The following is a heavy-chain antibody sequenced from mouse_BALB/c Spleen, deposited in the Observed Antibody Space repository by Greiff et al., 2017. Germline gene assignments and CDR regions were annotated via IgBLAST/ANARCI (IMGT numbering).Heavy chain of an antibody. CDR1: GFTFSSYT. CDR2: ISNGGGST. J-gene: IGHJ2*01. CDR3: ARITTVVALDY. Sequence: EVKLVESGGGLVQPGGSLKLSCAASGFTFSSYTMSWVRQTPEKRLEWVAYISNGGGSTYYPDTVKGRFTISRDNAKNTLYLQMSSLKSEDTAMYYCARITTVVALDYWGQGTTLTVSS. D-gene: IGHD1-1*01. V-gene: IGHV5-12-2*01.